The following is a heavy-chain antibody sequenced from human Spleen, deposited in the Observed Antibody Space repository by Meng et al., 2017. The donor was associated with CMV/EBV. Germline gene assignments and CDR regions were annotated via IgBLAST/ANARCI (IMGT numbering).Heavy chain of an antibody. CDR3: ARSVGGFDY. D-gene: IGHD3-16*01. V-gene: IGHV3-74*01. CDR2: INNDGSDT. Sequence: GGSLILSCAASGFIFSDYWMHWVRQVPGKGLVCVSHINNDGSDTTYVDSVKGRFTISRDNAKNTVSLQMNGLRAEDTAVYYCARSVGGFDYWGQGTLVTVSS. CDR1: GFIFSDYW. J-gene: IGHJ4*02.